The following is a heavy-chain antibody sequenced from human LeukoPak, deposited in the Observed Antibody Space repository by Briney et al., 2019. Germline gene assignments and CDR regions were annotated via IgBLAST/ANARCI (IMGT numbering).Heavy chain of an antibody. J-gene: IGHJ3*02. CDR1: GFTFSSYS. Sequence: PGGSLRLSCAASGFTFSSYSMNWVRQAPGKGLEWVSSISSSSSYIYYADSVKGRFTISRDNAKHSLYLQMNSLRAEDTAVYYCARGDSGYYDAFDIWGQGTMVTVSS. V-gene: IGHV3-21*01. CDR3: ARGDSGYYDAFDI. D-gene: IGHD3-22*01. CDR2: ISSSSSYI.